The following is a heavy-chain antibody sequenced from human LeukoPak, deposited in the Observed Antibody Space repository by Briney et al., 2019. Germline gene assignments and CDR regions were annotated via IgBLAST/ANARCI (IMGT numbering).Heavy chain of an antibody. D-gene: IGHD4-17*01. V-gene: IGHV1-69*05. J-gene: IGHJ4*02. CDR1: GGTFSSYA. CDR3: ARIDYGDYDDY. CDR2: IIPIFGTA. Sequence: ASVKVSCKASGGTFSSYAISWVRQAPGQGLEWMEGIIPIFGTANYAQKFQGRVTMTRDTSTSTVYMELSSLRSEDTAVYYCARIDYGDYDDYWGQGTLVTVSS.